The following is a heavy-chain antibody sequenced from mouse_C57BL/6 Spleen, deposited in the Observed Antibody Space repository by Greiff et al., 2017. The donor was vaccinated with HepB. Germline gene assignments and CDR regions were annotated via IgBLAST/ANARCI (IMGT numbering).Heavy chain of an antibody. V-gene: IGHV1-54*01. J-gene: IGHJ4*01. CDR2: INPGSGGT. CDR3: ARRYYGDAMDY. CDR1: GYAFTNYL. D-gene: IGHD1-1*01. Sequence: VQLQQSGAELVRPGTSVKVSCKASGYAFTNYLIEWVKQRPGQGLEWIGVINPGSGGTNYNEKFKGKATLTADKSSSTAYMQLSSLTSEDSAVYFCARRYYGDAMDYWGQGTSVTVSS.